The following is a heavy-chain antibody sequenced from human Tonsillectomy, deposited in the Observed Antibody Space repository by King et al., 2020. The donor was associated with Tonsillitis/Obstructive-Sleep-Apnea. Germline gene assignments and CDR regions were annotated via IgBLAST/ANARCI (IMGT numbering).Heavy chain of an antibody. J-gene: IGHJ4*02. CDR2: IWYDGSNE. CDR3: AREWSGGSWYFDY. CDR1: GFTFSSYG. D-gene: IGHD1-26*01. Sequence: QLVQYGGGVVQPGRSLRLSCAASGFTFSSYGMHWVRQAPGKGLEGVAVIWYDGSNEYYAESVKGRFTISRDNSKNTLYLQMNSLRAEDTAVYYCAREWSGGSWYFDYWGQGILVTVSS. V-gene: IGHV3-33*01.